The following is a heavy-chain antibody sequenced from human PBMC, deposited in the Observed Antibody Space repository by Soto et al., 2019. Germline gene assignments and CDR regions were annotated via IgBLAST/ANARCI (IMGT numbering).Heavy chain of an antibody. CDR1: GGSISSGGYS. Sequence: SETLSLTCAVSGGSISSGGYSWSWIRQPPGKGLEWIGYIYHSGSTYYNPSLKSRVTISVDRSKNQFSLKLSSVTAADTAVYYCARGDGRDYDFWSGYYTRRAPQPYYFDYWGQGTLVTVSS. CDR3: ARGDGRDYDFWSGYYTRRAPQPYYFDY. V-gene: IGHV4-30-2*01. CDR2: IYHSGST. J-gene: IGHJ4*02. D-gene: IGHD3-3*01.